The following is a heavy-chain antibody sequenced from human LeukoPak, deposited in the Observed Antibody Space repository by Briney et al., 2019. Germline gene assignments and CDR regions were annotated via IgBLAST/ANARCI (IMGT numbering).Heavy chain of an antibody. D-gene: IGHD2-21*02. CDR3: AKDRPPYCGGDCFTPYFDY. CDR1: GFTFSSYA. Sequence: PGGSLRLSCAASGFTFSSYAMSWVRQAPGKGLEWVSAISGSGGSTYYADSVKGRFTISRDNSRNTLYLQMNSLRAEDTAVYYCAKDRPPYCGGDCFTPYFDYWGQGTLVTVSS. CDR2: ISGSGGST. V-gene: IGHV3-23*01. J-gene: IGHJ4*02.